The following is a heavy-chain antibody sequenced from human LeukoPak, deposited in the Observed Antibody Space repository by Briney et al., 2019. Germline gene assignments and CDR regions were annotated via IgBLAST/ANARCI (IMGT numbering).Heavy chain of an antibody. CDR3: CSSWYGLFGGYYFDY. D-gene: IGHD6-13*01. J-gene: IGHJ4*02. Sequence: GASVKVSCKASGYTFITYGVTWVRQAPGQGLEWMGWISAYNGNTNSAQMLQDRITMTTDTSTSTAYMELRSLRSEDTAVYYCCSSWYGLFGGYYFDYWGQGTLVTVSS. CDR2: ISAYNGNT. V-gene: IGHV1-18*01. CDR1: GYTFITYG.